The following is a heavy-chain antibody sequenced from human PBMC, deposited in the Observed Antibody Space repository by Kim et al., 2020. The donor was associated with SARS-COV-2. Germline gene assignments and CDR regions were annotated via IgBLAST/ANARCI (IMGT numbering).Heavy chain of an antibody. CDR2: ISGSGGST. D-gene: IGHD6-19*01. Sequence: GGSLRLSCAASGFTFSSYAMSWVRQAPGKGLEWVSAISGSGGSTYYADSVKGRYTISRDNSKNTLYLQMNSLRAEDKAVYYCIAVAGTGDFDYWGQGTLVTVYS. CDR1: GFTFSSYA. J-gene: IGHJ4*02. CDR3: IAVAGTGDFDY. V-gene: IGHV3-23*01.